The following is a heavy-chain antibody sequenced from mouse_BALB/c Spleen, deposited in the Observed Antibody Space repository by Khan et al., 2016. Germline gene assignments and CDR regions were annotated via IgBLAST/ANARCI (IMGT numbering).Heavy chain of an antibody. CDR2: INTETGEP. D-gene: IGHD1-1*01. CDR3: AIQYSVSSLFDV. Sequence: QIQLGQSGPELKKPGETVKISCRASGYTFTDFSTHWVKQTLGKGLKWMGWINTETGEPAYADDFKGRFAFSLETSDSTAYLQINNIKNEDTATYFYAIQYSVSSLFDVWGAGTTVTVSS. J-gene: IGHJ1*01. V-gene: IGHV9-2-1*01. CDR1: GYTFTDFS.